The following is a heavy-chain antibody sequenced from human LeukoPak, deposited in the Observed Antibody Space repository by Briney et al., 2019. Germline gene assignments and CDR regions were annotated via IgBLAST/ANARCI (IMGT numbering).Heavy chain of an antibody. D-gene: IGHD2-21*02. V-gene: IGHV1-24*01. Sequence: ASVRVSCKVSGYSLNDLAMHWVRQAPGKGLEWMGGFDPEEGDTVYAKKFQARRIMTKDTSTNTASMELRSLRSEAPAVYFCSTDLWGYCNGDCFPTEYWGAGTLVAVSS. CDR2: FDPEEGDT. J-gene: IGHJ4*02. CDR1: GYSLNDLA. CDR3: STDLWGYCNGDCFPTEY.